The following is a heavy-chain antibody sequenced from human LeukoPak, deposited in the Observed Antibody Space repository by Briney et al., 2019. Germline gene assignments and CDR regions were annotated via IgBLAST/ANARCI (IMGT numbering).Heavy chain of an antibody. CDR2: IYYSGST. CDR3: ARGYSSSSEADY. Sequence: KPSETLSLTCTVSGGSISSYYWSWTRQPPGKGLECIGYIYYSGSTNYNPSLKSRVTISVDTSKNQFFLKLSSVTAADTAVYYCARGYSSSSEADYWGQGTLVTVSS. V-gene: IGHV4-59*01. J-gene: IGHJ4*02. CDR1: GGSISSYY. D-gene: IGHD6-6*01.